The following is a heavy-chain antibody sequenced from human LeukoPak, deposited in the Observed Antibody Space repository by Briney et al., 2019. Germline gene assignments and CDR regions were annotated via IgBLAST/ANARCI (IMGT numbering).Heavy chain of an antibody. CDR1: GFTFSSYA. CDR2: ISGSGGSI. Sequence: GGSLRLSCAASGFTFSSYAMSWVRQAPGKGLEWVSAISGSGGSIYYADSVKGRFTISRDNSKNTLYLQMNSLRAEDTAVYYCAKAIVGATKGRDYYYYYGMDVWGQGTTVTVSS. CDR3: AKAIVGATKGRDYYYYYGMDV. D-gene: IGHD1-26*01. V-gene: IGHV3-23*01. J-gene: IGHJ6*02.